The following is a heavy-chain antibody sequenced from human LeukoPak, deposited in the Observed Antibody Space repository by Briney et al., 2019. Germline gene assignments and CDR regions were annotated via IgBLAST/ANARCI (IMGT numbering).Heavy chain of an antibody. CDR2: IDWDDDK. CDR1: GFSLSTSGMC. Sequence: SGPTLVNPTQTLTLTCTFSGFSLSTSGMCVSWIRQPPGKALEWLARIDWDDDKHYSTSLKTRLTISKDTSKKQVVLTMTNMDLVDTATYFCARIRISAYYFDYWGQGALVTVSS. CDR3: ARIRISAYYFDY. J-gene: IGHJ4*02. D-gene: IGHD3-16*01. V-gene: IGHV2-70*11.